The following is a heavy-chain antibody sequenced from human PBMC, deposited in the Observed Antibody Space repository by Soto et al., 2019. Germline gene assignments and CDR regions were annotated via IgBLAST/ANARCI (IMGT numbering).Heavy chain of an antibody. V-gene: IGHV4-59*01. J-gene: IGHJ4*02. Sequence: SETLSLTCTISGGSISVYYWSWIRQSPGQGLEWIGYIYDSGSPYYNPSLKTRVTISADTSKNQISLKLTSATAADTAVYFCARGVGSSPPRYWGRGTLVTVSS. CDR2: IYDSGSP. CDR1: GGSISVYY. D-gene: IGHD3-9*01. CDR3: ARGVGSSPPRY.